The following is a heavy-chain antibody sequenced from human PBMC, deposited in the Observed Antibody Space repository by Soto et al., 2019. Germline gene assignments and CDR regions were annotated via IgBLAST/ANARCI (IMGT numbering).Heavy chain of an antibody. D-gene: IGHD3-3*01. CDR3: ARVERGITIFGVVIPPFDY. CDR1: GFTFSSYS. CDR2: ISSSSYTI. J-gene: IGHJ4*02. V-gene: IGHV3-48*04. Sequence: PGGSLRLSCAASGFTFSSYSMNWVRQAPGKGLEWVSYISSSSYTIYYADSVKGRFTISRDNAKNSLYLQMNSLRAEDTAVYYCARVERGITIFGVVIPPFDYWGQGTLVTVSS.